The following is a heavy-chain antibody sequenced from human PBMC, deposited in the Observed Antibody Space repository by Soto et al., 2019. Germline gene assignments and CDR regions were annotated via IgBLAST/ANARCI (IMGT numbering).Heavy chain of an antibody. V-gene: IGHV4-59*08. CDR1: GGSISSYY. Sequence: SETLSLTCTVSGGSISSYYWSWIRQPPGKGLEWIGYIYYSGSTNYNPSLKSRVTISVDTSKNQFSLKLSSVTAADTAVYYCARHPAMGSPGASFDYRGQGTLVTVSS. J-gene: IGHJ4*02. D-gene: IGHD2-8*01. CDR3: ARHPAMGSPGASFDY. CDR2: IYYSGST.